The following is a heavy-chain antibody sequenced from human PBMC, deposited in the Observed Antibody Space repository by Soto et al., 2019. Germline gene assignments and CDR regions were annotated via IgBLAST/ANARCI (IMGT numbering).Heavy chain of an antibody. J-gene: IGHJ4*02. CDR2: INYSGST. V-gene: IGHV4-34*01. CDR3: ARVHQREYDYIWGSYRPPQYYFDY. CDR1: GGSLSGYY. D-gene: IGHD3-16*02. Sequence: PSETLSLTCAVYGGSLSGYYWSWIRQPPGKGLEWIGDINYSGSTNYNPSLKSRVTISVDTSKNQFSLKLSSVTAADTAVYYCARVHQREYDYIWGSYRPPQYYFDYWGQGTLVTVSS.